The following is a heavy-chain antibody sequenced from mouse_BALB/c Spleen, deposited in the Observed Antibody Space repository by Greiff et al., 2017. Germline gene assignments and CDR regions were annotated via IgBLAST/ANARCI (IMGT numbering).Heavy chain of an antibody. CDR1: GYSITSDYA. V-gene: IGHV3-2*02. CDR3: ARSAGNYPAWFAY. J-gene: IGHJ3*01. Sequence: VQLKESGPGLVKPSQSLSLTCTVTGYSITSDYAWNWIRQFPGNKLEWMGYISYSGSTSYNPSLKSRISITRDTSKNQFFLQLNSVTTEDTATYYCARSAGNYPAWFAYWGQGTLVTVSA. D-gene: IGHD2-1*01. CDR2: ISYSGST.